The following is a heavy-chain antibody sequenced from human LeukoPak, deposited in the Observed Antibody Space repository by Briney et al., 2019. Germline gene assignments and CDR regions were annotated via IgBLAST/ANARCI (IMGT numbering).Heavy chain of an antibody. D-gene: IGHD6-19*01. Sequence: PGGSLRLSCAASGFTFSSYAMSRVRQAPGKGLEWVSAISGSGGSTYYADSVKGRFTISRDNSKNTLYLRMNSLRAEDTAVYYCAKVRLYYFDYWGQGTLVTVSS. CDR1: GFTFSSYA. CDR3: AKVRLYYFDY. V-gene: IGHV3-23*01. CDR2: ISGSGGST. J-gene: IGHJ4*02.